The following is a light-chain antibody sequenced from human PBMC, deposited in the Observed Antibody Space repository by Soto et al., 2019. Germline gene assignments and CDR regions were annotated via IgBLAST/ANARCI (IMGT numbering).Light chain of an antibody. CDR2: DVS. V-gene: IGLV2-14*01. Sequence: QSALTQPASVSGSPGQSITISCTGTSSDVGGYNYVSWYQQHPGKDPKLMIYDVSNRPSGVSNRFSGSKSVNTASLTISGIQAEDEADYYCSSYTSSSTLVVFGGGTKLTVL. CDR1: SSDVGGYNY. CDR3: SSYTSSSTLVV. J-gene: IGLJ2*01.